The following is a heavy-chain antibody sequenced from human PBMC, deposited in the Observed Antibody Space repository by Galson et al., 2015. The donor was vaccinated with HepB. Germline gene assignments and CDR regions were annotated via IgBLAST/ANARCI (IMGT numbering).Heavy chain of an antibody. CDR2: LNPNTGDT. V-gene: IGHV1-2*06. D-gene: IGHD5-12*01. CDR1: GDTFSRLA. J-gene: IGHJ5*02. CDR3: AKASWQGQTSAYPGPKYNWRDR. Sequence: SVKVSCKASGDTFSRLAINWVRQAPGQGLEWMGRLNPNTGDTNYAQKFQGRVTMTRDTPINTAYMELTSLRSDDTAVYYCAKASWQGQTSAYPGPKYNWRDRWGQGTLVTVSS.